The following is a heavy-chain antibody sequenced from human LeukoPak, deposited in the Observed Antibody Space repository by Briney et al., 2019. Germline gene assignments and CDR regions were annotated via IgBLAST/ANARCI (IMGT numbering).Heavy chain of an antibody. D-gene: IGHD5-12*01. CDR3: AKDRSGYSGYDQLDY. Sequence: GGSLRLSCAASGFTFSSYAMSWVRQAPGKGVEWVSAISGSGGSTYYADSVKGRFTISRDNSKNTLYLQMNSLRAEDTAVYYCAKDRSGYSGYDQLDYWGQGTLVTVSS. CDR1: GFTFSSYA. V-gene: IGHV3-23*01. CDR2: ISGSGGST. J-gene: IGHJ4*02.